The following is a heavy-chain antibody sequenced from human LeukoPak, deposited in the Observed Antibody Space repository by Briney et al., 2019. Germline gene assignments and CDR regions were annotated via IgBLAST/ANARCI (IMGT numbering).Heavy chain of an antibody. J-gene: IGHJ4*02. V-gene: IGHV3-7*04. CDR1: GFTFSSYY. D-gene: IGHD3-16*01. CDR2: IKQDGSEK. Sequence: GGSLRLSCAASGFTFSSYYMAWVRQAPGKGLEWVANIKQDGSEKYYVGSVRGRFTISRDNAKNSLYLQLNSLRVEDTAVYFCAGGFGFLIESWGQGTLVTASS. CDR3: AGGFGFLIES.